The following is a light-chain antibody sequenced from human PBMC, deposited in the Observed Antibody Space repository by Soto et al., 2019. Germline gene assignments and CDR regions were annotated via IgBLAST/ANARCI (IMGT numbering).Light chain of an antibody. CDR2: GAS. CDR3: QQYGSSPPFT. Sequence: EIVLTQSPGPLSLSPGERATLSCRASQSVSSNYLAWYQQKPGQAPRLLIYGASNRATGIPDRFSGSGSGTGFTLTISRLEPEDFAVYFCQQYGSSPPFTFGQGTKVEIK. CDR1: QSVSSNY. V-gene: IGKV3-20*01. J-gene: IGKJ2*01.